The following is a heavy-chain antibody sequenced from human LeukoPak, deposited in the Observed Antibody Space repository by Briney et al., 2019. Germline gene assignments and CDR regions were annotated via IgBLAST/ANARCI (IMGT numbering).Heavy chain of an antibody. D-gene: IGHD3-3*01. CDR2: IYYSGST. CDR3: ARDSVTIFAFDP. V-gene: IGHV4-61*01. Sequence: SETLSLTCTVSGGSISSSSYYWGWIRQPPGKGLEWIGYIYYSGSTNYNPSLKSRVTISVDTSKNQFSLKLSSVTAADTAVYYCARDSVTIFAFDPWGQGTLVTVSS. J-gene: IGHJ5*02. CDR1: GGSISSSSYY.